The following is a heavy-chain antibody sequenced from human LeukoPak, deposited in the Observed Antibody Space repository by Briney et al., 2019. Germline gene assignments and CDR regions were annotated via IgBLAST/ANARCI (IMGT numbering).Heavy chain of an antibody. CDR3: TRDPDG. V-gene: IGHV3-66*01. Sequence: GGSLRLSCAASGFTVTNYYMSWVRQAPGKGLEWVSVIYSGGDTFHADSVKGRFTLSRNNSKNILYLQMNSLRAEDTAVYYCTRDPDGWGQGTLVTVSS. CDR1: GFTVTNYY. J-gene: IGHJ4*02. CDR2: IYSGGDT.